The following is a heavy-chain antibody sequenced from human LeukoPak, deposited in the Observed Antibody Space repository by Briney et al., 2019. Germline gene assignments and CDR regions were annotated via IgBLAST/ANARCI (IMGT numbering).Heavy chain of an antibody. Sequence: GGSLRLSCAASGFTFSSYAMHWVRQAPGKGLEWVAVISCDGGNKYYADSVKGRFTISRDNSKNTLYLQMNSLRAEDTAVYYCARDLPHYYGSGSYSNYYYYGMGVWGKGTTVTVS. CDR2: ISCDGGNK. CDR1: GFTFSSYA. CDR3: ARDLPHYYGSGSYSNYYYYGMGV. D-gene: IGHD3-10*01. V-gene: IGHV3-30*04. J-gene: IGHJ6*04.